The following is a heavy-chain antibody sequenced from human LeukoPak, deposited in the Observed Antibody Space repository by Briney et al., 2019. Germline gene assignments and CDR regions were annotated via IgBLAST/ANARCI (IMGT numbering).Heavy chain of an antibody. CDR2: ITPIFDTA. D-gene: IGHD1-7*01. J-gene: IGHJ6*03. V-gene: IGHV1-69*06. CDR1: GGTFSSYA. CDR3: AREKKLELDYYMDV. Sequence: GASVKVSCKASGGTFSSYAISWVRQAPGQGLEWMGGITPIFDTAKYAQKFQGRVTITADKSTSTDYMELSSLRSEDTAVYYCAREKKLELDYYMDVWGKGTTVTVSS.